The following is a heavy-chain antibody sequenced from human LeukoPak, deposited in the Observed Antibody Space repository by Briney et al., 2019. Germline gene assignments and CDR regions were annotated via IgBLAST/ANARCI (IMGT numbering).Heavy chain of an antibody. CDR2: IGTAGDT. CDR3: ARVFTFCSSTSCYLGYYYYYGMDV. Sequence: GGSLRLSCAASGFTFSRYDMHWVRHATGKGLEWVSGIGTAGDTYYAGSVKGRFTISRENAKNSLYLQMNSLRAEDTAVYYCARVFTFCSSTSCYLGYYYYYGMDVWGQGTTVTVSS. J-gene: IGHJ6*02. CDR1: GFTFSRYD. V-gene: IGHV3-13*01. D-gene: IGHD2-2*01.